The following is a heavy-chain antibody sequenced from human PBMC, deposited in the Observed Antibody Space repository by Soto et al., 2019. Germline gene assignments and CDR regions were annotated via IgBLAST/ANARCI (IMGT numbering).Heavy chain of an antibody. Sequence: SETLSLTCTVSGGSISSSSYYWGWIRQPPGKGLEWIGSIYYSGSTYYNPSLKSRVTISVDASKNQFSLKLSSVTAADTAVYYCASSATPHYYYYGMDVWGQGTTVTVYS. CDR3: ASSATPHYYYYGMDV. J-gene: IGHJ6*02. D-gene: IGHD2-15*01. CDR1: GGSISSSSYY. CDR2: IYYSGST. V-gene: IGHV4-39*01.